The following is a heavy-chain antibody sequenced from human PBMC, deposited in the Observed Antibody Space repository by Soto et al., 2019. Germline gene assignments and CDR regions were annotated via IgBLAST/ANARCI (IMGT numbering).Heavy chain of an antibody. CDR1: GGSISSYY. J-gene: IGHJ4*02. Sequence: PSETLSLTCTVYGGSISSYYWGWIRQPPGKGLEWNGSIYYSGSTYYHPTLKSRVTISVDTSKTQFSLKLSAVTAADTAVYYCARVKHDYGDDGADYWGQGTLVTVSS. CDR3: ARVKHDYGDDGADY. V-gene: IGHV4-39*01. D-gene: IGHD4-17*01. CDR2: IYYSGST.